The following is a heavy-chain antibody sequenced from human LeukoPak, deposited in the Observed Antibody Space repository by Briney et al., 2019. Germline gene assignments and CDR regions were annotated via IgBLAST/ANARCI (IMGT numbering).Heavy chain of an antibody. J-gene: IGHJ6*03. CDR3: AKDGANKVRGVHYFYMDV. D-gene: IGHD3-10*01. V-gene: IGHV1-2*06. CDR2: INPNSGGT. Sequence: ASVKVSCXASGYTFTGYYMHWVRLAPGQGLEWVGRINPNSGGTNYAQKFQGRVTMTRDTSISTGYMELSGLRSDDTAVYYCAKDGANKVRGVHYFYMDVWGKGTTVTVSS. CDR1: GYTFTGYY.